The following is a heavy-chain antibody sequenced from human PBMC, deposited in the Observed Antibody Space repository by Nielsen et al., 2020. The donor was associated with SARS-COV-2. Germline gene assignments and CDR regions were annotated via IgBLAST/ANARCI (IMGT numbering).Heavy chain of an antibody. CDR3: AKGGTGSYYDYFDY. Sequence: GGSLRLSCAASGFLVSTKYMNWVRQAPGKGLEWVSVFYSGGTTLYADSVKGRFIISRDNSRNTLYLQMNSLRAEDTAVYYCAKGGTGSYYDYFDYWGQGTLVTVSS. CDR1: GFLVSTKY. CDR2: FYSGGTT. J-gene: IGHJ4*02. D-gene: IGHD1-26*01. V-gene: IGHV3-53*05.